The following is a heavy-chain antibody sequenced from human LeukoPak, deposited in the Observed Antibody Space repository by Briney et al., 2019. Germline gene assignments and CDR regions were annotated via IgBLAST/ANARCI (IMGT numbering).Heavy chain of an antibody. CDR2: ISYDGSNK. J-gene: IGHJ2*01. D-gene: IGHD1-26*01. Sequence: GGSLRLSCAASGFTFSSYAMHWVRQAPGKGLEWVAVISYDGSNKYYADSVKGRFTISRDNAKNSLYLQMNSLRAEDTAVYYCAIGSIVGATRSFDLWGRGTLVTVSS. V-gene: IGHV3-30-3*01. CDR1: GFTFSSYA. CDR3: AIGSIVGATRSFDL.